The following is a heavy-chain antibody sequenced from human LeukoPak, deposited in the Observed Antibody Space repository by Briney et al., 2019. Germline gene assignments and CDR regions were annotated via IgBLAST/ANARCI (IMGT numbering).Heavy chain of an antibody. CDR3: ARAIGSSAYYSFDY. CDR2: ISDSVGST. Sequence: GGSLRLSCAASGFPFSSHAMTWVRQAPGKGLEWVSTISDSVGSTYYADSVRGRFTISRDTSMNTLYLQMNSLTAEDTAVYYCARAIGSSAYYSFDYWGQGTLVTVSS. V-gene: IGHV3-23*01. CDR1: GFPFSSHA. J-gene: IGHJ4*02. D-gene: IGHD3-22*01.